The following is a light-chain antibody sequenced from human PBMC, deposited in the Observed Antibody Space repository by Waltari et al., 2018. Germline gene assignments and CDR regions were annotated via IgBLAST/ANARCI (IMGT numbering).Light chain of an antibody. CDR1: QSLVHSDGNTH. Sequence: DVVMTQSPLSLPDTLGQPASISCKSSQSLVHSDGNTHLNWFQQRPGQSPRRLIYRVSNRDSGVPDRFSGSGSGTDFTLTISRVEAEDVGVYYCMQGTHWPYTFGQGTKLDIK. CDR3: MQGTHWPYT. CDR2: RVS. V-gene: IGKV2-30*02. J-gene: IGKJ2*01.